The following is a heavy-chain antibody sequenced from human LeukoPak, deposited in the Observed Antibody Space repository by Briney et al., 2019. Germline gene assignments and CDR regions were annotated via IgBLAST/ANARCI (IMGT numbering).Heavy chain of an antibody. V-gene: IGHV3-74*01. D-gene: IGHD3-22*01. CDR2: INSDGSST. CDR3: ARDSRYYYDSSGYYYDIQHGIDY. CDR1: GFTFSSYW. Sequence: GGSLRLSCAASGFTFSSYWMHWVRQAPGKGLVWVSRINSDGSSTSYADSVKGRFTISRDNAKNTLYLQMNSLRAEDTAVYYCARDSRYYYDSSGYYYDIQHGIDYWGQGTLVTVSS. J-gene: IGHJ4*02.